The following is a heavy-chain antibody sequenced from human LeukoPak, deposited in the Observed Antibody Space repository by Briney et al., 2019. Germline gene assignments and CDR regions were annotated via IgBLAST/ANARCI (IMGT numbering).Heavy chain of an antibody. CDR3: ARDFNGDSHFDY. V-gene: IGHV4-59*01. D-gene: IGHD4-17*01. CDR1: GGSISGYY. J-gene: IGHJ4*02. CDR2: VSYTGSA. Sequence: SETLSLTCTVSGGSISGYYWSWIRQPPGKGLEWIGNVSYTGSANYNPSLKGRVTISVDTSKNQFSLKLTSLTAADTAVYYCARDFNGDSHFDYWGQGTLVDVSS.